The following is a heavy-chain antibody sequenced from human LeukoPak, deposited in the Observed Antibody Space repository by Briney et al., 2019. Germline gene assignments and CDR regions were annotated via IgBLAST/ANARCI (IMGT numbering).Heavy chain of an antibody. CDR3: AREPPRERWFDT. Sequence: GSLRPSCTASGIILSSYWMSWVRQGPGKGLEWVANIKYDGSEKYYVDSVKGRFTISRDNAKNSLFLQMNSLRAEDTAVYYCAREPPRERWFDTWGQGSLVTVYS. D-gene: IGHD1-1*01. J-gene: IGHJ5*02. CDR1: GIILSSYW. V-gene: IGHV3-7*03. CDR2: IKYDGSEK.